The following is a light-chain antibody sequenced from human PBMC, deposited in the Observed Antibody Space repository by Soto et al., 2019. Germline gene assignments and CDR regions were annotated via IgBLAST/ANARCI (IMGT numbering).Light chain of an antibody. J-gene: IGKJ5*01. CDR3: QQANSFPIT. CDR2: AAS. V-gene: IGKV1-9*01. Sequence: DIHLTQSPSFLSASVGDRVSITCRASQGISSDLAWYQQNPGKAPKLLIYAASTLQNGVPSTFSGSGSETDFTLTINSLQPEDFATYYCQQANSFPITFGQGTRLEIK. CDR1: QGISSD.